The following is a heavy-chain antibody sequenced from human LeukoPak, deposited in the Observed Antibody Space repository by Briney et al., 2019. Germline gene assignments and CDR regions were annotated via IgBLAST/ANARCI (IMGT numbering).Heavy chain of an antibody. CDR1: GFTFSSYA. V-gene: IGHV3-23*01. CDR2: ISGSGGST. Sequence: GGSLRLSCAASGFTFSSYAVGWVRQAPGKGLEWVSSISGSGGSTYSADSVKGRFTISRDNSKNTLYLQMNSLRAEDTALYYCAKDRSCTNDICHGDFDYWGQGTLVTVSS. D-gene: IGHD2-8*01. CDR3: AKDRSCTNDICHGDFDY. J-gene: IGHJ4*02.